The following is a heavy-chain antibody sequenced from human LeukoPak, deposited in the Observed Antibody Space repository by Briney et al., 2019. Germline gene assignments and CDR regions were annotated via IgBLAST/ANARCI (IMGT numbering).Heavy chain of an antibody. J-gene: IGHJ5*02. CDR2: IFYSGST. V-gene: IGHV4-39*07. CDR1: GGSISTSNYY. Sequence: SETLSLTCTVSGGSISTSNYYWGWIRQPPGKGLEWIGNIFYSGSTYYSPSLRSRVTISLDTSRNQFSLKLNSVTAADTAVYYCAREVSSGWSHEKNWFDPWGQGTLVTVSS. D-gene: IGHD6-19*01. CDR3: AREVSSGWSHEKNWFDP.